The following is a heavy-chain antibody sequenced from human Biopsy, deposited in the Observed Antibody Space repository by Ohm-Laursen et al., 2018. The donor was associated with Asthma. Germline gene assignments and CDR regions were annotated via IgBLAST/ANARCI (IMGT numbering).Heavy chain of an antibody. Sequence: SETLSLTCAVYGGSFSSNYWSWIRQTPGKGLEWIGSISYTGNTDIPSLRSRVTLSVDTSKNNFSLKLTSVTAADTAVFYCARHWNWGSFFDYWGQGMLVTVSS. CDR3: ARHWNWGSFFDY. CDR1: GGSFSSNY. J-gene: IGHJ4*02. V-gene: IGHV4-39*01. CDR2: ISYTGNT. D-gene: IGHD7-27*01.